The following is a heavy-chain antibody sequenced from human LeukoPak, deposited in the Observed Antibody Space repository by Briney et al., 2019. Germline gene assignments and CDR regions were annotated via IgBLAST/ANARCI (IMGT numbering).Heavy chain of an antibody. D-gene: IGHD2-2*01. J-gene: IGHJ4*02. V-gene: IGHV3-23*01. CDR1: GFTFSSYA. Sequence: GGSLRLSCAASGFTFSSYAMSWVRQAPGKGLEWVSAISGSGGSTYYADSVKGRFTISRDNSKNTLYLQMNSLRAEDTAVYYCAKDTLPGQETQLLCELDYWDQGTLVTVSS. CDR3: AKDTLPGQETQLLCELDY. CDR2: ISGSGGST.